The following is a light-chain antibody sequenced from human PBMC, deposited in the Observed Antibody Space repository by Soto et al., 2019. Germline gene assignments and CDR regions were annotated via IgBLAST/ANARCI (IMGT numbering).Light chain of an antibody. CDR1: QSVGSD. CDR2: AAS. J-gene: IGKJ1*01. CDR3: QEYNDWPRGT. V-gene: IGKV3-15*01. Sequence: EIVMTQSPATLSVSPGERATLSCRASQSVGSDLAWYQQKPGQAPRVLIYAASTRATGIADRFSGSGSGTDFTLTISSLQPEDIGLYYCQEYNDWPRGTFGQGTKVELK.